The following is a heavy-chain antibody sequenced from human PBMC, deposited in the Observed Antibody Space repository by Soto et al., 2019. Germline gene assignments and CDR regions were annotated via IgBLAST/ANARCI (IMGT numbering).Heavy chain of an antibody. J-gene: IGHJ6*02. CDR1: GFTFSSYS. CDR2: ISSSSSYI. D-gene: IGHD2-15*01. CDR3: ARDPGSSYYGMDV. Sequence: GGSLRLSCAASGFTFSSYSMNWVRQAPGKGLEWVSSISSSSSYIYYADSVKGRFTTSRDNAKNSLYLQMNSLRAEDTAVYYCARDPGSSYYGMDVWGQGTTVTVSS. V-gene: IGHV3-21*01.